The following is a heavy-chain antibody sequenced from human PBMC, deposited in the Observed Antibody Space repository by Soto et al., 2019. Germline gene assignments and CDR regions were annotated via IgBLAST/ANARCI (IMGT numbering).Heavy chain of an antibody. J-gene: IGHJ4*02. V-gene: IGHV3-23*01. D-gene: IGHD2-21*02. Sequence: GGPLRLSCSASRFTFGGYAMSWVRQAPGKRLEWVSRIAGNAANTVYADSVKGRFTISRDNSKNALYLQLNSLRAEDTAVYFCAKAARDCGGDCYSSYFDSWGQGALVTVSS. CDR1: RFTFGGYA. CDR3: AKAARDCGGDCYSSYFDS. CDR2: IAGNAANT.